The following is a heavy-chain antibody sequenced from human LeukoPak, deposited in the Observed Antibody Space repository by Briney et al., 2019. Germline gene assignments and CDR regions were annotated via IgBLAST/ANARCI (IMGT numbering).Heavy chain of an antibody. CDR2: FDPEDGET. CDR3: ATRYYDSSSSIDR. CDR1: GYSLTELS. Sequence: ASVTVSFKVSGYSLTELSMHWVRQAPGKGLEWMGGFDPEDGETIYTQKFQGRVTMTEDTSTDTAYMELSSLRSEDTAVYYCATRYYDSSSSIDRWGQGTLVTVSS. V-gene: IGHV1-24*01. J-gene: IGHJ5*02. D-gene: IGHD3-22*01.